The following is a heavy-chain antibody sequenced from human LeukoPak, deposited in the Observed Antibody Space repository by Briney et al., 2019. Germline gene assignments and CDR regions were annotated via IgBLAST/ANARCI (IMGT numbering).Heavy chain of an antibody. CDR2: IYYSGST. CDR3: ASGYSYGYVGSYYYYMDV. Sequence: PSETLSLTCTVSGGSISSYYWSWIRQPPGKGLEWIGYIYYSGSTNYNPSLKSRVTISVDTSKNQFSLKLSSVTAADTAVYYCASGYSYGYVGSYYYYMDVWGKGTTVTVSS. V-gene: IGHV4-59*01. CDR1: GGSISSYY. J-gene: IGHJ6*03. D-gene: IGHD5-18*01.